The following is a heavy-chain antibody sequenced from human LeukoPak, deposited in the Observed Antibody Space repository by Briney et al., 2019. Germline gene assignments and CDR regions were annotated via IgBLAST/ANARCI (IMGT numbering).Heavy chain of an antibody. CDR1: GGSISTYY. CDR2: IYYSGST. J-gene: IGHJ4*02. Sequence: SETLSLTCTMSGGSISGGSISTYYWTWFRQPPGKGLEWIGYIYYSGSTNYNPSLKSRVTISLDTSKNQFSLKLYPVTAADTAVYYCARGGPAAIKFDYWGQGTLVTVSS. V-gene: IGHV4-59*01. CDR3: ARGGPAAIKFDY. D-gene: IGHD2-2*02.